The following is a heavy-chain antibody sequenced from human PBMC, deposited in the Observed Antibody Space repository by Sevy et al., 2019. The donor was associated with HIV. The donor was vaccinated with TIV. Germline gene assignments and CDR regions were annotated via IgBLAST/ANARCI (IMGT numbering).Heavy chain of an antibody. D-gene: IGHD3-22*01. J-gene: IGHJ3*02. V-gene: IGHV3-53*01. CDR1: GFTVSSNY. CDR2: IYSGGNT. Sequence: GGSLRLSCAASGFTVSSNYMSWVRQAPGKGLEWVSVIYSGGNTNYADSEKGRFTISRDNSKNTLYLQMNSLRAEDTAFYYCARVSVYYYDSSGYYTTGNAFDIWGQGTMVTVSS. CDR3: ARVSVYYYDSSGYYTTGNAFDI.